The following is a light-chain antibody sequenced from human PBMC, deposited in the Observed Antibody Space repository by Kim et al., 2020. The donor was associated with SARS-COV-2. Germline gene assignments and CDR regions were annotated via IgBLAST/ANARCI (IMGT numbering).Light chain of an antibody. J-gene: IGKJ5*01. V-gene: IGKV3-11*01. CDR1: QSVATY. CDR3: QQRGN. CDR2: DAS. Sequence: PGERATPSCRASQSVATYLARYQQKPGQAPRLLIYDASKRATGIPARFRGSGSGTDFTLTIGTLEPEDSAVYYCQQRGNFGQGTRLEIK.